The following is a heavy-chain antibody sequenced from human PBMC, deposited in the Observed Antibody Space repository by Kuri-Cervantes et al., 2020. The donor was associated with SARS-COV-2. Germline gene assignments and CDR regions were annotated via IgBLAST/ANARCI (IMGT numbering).Heavy chain of an antibody. CDR2: IIPIFGTA. CDR3: ARDRVVPGDYYYYGMDV. D-gene: IGHD2-15*01. J-gene: IGHJ6*02. Sequence: SVKVSCKASVGTFSSYAISWVRQAPGQGLEWMGGIIPIFGTANYAQKFQGRVTITADESTSTAYMELSSLRSEDTAVYYCARDRVVPGDYYYYGMDVWGQGTTVTVSS. V-gene: IGHV1-69*13. CDR1: VGTFSSYA.